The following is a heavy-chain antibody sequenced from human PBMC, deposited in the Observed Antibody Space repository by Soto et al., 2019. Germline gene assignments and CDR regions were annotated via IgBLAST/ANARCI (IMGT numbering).Heavy chain of an antibody. CDR2: ISSSSSYI. CDR3: ARVPIAAVDFFDY. J-gene: IGHJ4*02. CDR1: GFTFSSYS. D-gene: IGHD6-13*01. Sequence: GGSLRLSCAASGFTFSSYSMNWVRQAPGKGLEWVSSISSSSSYIYYADSVKGRFTTSRDNAKNSLYLQMNSLRAEDTAVYYCARVPIAAVDFFDYWGQGTLVTVSS. V-gene: IGHV3-21*01.